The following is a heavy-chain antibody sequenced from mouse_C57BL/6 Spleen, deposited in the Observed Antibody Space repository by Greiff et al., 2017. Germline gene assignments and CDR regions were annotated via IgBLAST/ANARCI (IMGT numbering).Heavy chain of an antibody. CDR2: IDPETGGT. D-gene: IGHD1-1*01. Sequence: VQLQQSGAELVRPGASVTLSCKASGYTFTDYEMHWVKQTPVHGLEWIGAIDPETGGTAYNQKFKGKAILTADKSSSTAYMELRSLTSEDSAVYYCTRSLYCGSGLADWGQGTLVTVSA. J-gene: IGHJ3*01. CDR1: GYTFTDYE. CDR3: TRSLYCGSGLAD. V-gene: IGHV1-15*01.